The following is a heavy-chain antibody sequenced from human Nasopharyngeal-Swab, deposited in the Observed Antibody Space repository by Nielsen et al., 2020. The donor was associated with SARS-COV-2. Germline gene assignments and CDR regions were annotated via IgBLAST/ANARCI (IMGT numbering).Heavy chain of an antibody. V-gene: IGHV3-9*01. J-gene: IGHJ4*02. D-gene: IGHD4-17*01. CDR3: ARGTTTVTL. CDR2: ISWNSGSI. Sequence: SLKISCAASGFTFDDYAMHWVRQAPGKGLEWVSGISWNSGSIGYADSVKGRFTISRDNAKNSLYLQMNSLRAEDTALYYCARGTTTVTLWGQGTLVTVSS. CDR1: GFTFDDYA.